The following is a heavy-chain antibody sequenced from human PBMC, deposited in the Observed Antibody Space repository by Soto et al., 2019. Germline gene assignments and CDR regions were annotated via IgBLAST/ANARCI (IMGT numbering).Heavy chain of an antibody. V-gene: IGHV4-30-2*01. D-gene: IGHD3-10*01. CDR2: IYHSGST. J-gene: IGHJ4*02. CDR3: ASYDGSGSYY. Sequence: SETLSLTCAVSGGSISSGGYSWSWIRQPPGKGLEWIGYIYHSGSTYYNPSLKSRVTISVDRSKNQFSLKLSSVTAAGTAVYYCASYDGSGSYYWGQGTLVTVSS. CDR1: GGSISSGGYS.